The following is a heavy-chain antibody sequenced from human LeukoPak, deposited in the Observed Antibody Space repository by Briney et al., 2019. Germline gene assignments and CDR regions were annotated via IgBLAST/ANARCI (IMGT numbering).Heavy chain of an antibody. J-gene: IGHJ4*02. D-gene: IGHD3-10*01. CDR2: MYYSGSI. V-gene: IGHV4-59*08. CDR3: ARVLPPLYHFDY. CDR1: GDSVSSYY. Sequence: PSETLSLTCTLSGDSVSSYYWSWIRQPPGKGLEWIGDMYYSGSINYNPSLKSRVTISVDTSKNQFSLKVSSVTAADTAVYFCARVLPPLYHFDYWGQGTLVTVSS.